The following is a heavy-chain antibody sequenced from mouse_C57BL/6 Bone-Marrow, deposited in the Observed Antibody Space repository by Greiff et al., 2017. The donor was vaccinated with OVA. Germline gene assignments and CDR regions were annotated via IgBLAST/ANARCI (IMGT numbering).Heavy chain of an antibody. CDR2: ISSGGDYI. CDR1: GFTFSSYA. V-gene: IGHV5-9-1*02. CDR3: TRAYDGYDWFAY. Sequence: DVQLVESGEGLVKPGGSLKLSCAASGFTFSSYAMSWVRQTPEKRLEWVAYISSGGDYIYYADTVKGRFTISRDNARNTLYLQMSSLKSEDTAMYYCTRAYDGYDWFAYWVQGTLVTVSA. D-gene: IGHD2-3*01. J-gene: IGHJ3*01.